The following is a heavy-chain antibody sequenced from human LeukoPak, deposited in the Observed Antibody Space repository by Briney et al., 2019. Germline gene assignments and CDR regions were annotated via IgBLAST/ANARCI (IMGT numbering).Heavy chain of an antibody. V-gene: IGHV4-59*01. CDR3: ARTNFDWWYFDY. CDR1: GGSISSYY. J-gene: IGHJ4*02. D-gene: IGHD3-9*01. Sequence: SETLSLTCTVSGGSISSYYWSWIRQPPGKGLEWIGYIYYSGSTNYNPSLKSRVTISVDTSKNQFSLKLSSVTAADTAVYYCARTNFDWWYFDYWGQGTLVTVSS. CDR2: IYYSGST.